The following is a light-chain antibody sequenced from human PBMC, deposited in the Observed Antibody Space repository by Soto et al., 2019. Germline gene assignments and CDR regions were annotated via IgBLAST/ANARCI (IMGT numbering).Light chain of an antibody. CDR3: QQFGSSPGFT. CDR2: GAS. J-gene: IGKJ5*01. CDR1: QSVRSSY. Sequence: VLTQSPGTLSLSPGERATLSCRASQSVRSSYLAWYQQKPGQAPRLLIYGASSRATGIPDRFSGSGSGTDFTLTISRLEPEDFAVYYCQQFGSSPGFTFGQGTRLEI. V-gene: IGKV3-20*01.